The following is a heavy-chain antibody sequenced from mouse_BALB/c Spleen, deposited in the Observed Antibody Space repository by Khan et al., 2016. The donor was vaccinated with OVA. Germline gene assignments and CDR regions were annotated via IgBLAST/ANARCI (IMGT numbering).Heavy chain of an antibody. CDR3: VRSPRLLQYAMDY. CDR1: GFSLSSSGMS. CDR2: IYWDDDK. J-gene: IGHJ4*01. V-gene: IGHV8-12*01. D-gene: IGHD2-3*01. Sequence: QVTLKESGPGILQPSQTLSLTCSFSGFSLSSSGMSVSWIRQPSGKGLEWLAHIYWDDDKRYNPSLKSRLTIPRDTSRNQVFLKITSVDTADIATYYCVRSPRLLQYAMDYWGQGTSVTVSS.